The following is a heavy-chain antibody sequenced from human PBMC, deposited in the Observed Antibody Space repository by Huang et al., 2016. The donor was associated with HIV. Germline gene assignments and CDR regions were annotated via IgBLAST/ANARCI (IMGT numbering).Heavy chain of an antibody. Sequence: EVLLVQSGAELKEPGESLKISCKASGYGFSSYWIGWVRQQPGKGLEWMGILYPRDSETKYSPSFDGQVTISADKSTRTAYRQWESLKAPDTAIYFCARQVDGFRSHFDFWGQGTLVSVSS. V-gene: IGHV5-51*01. CDR2: LYPRDSET. D-gene: IGHD5-18*01. CDR1: GYGFSSYW. CDR3: ARQVDGFRSHFDF. J-gene: IGHJ4*02.